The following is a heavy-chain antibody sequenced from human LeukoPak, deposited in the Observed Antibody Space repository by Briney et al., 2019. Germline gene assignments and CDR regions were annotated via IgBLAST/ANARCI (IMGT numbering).Heavy chain of an antibody. CDR2: IHPASANT. CDR1: GYTFTEHF. Sequence: ASVKVSCKASGYTFTEHFIHWVRQAPGQGLQYMGWIHPASANTVYAQMFHGRVTLSRDTPATTTYMELSGLRSDDTAVYYCARDLRPANLWGQGTLVTVSS. CDR3: ARDLRPANL. V-gene: IGHV1-2*02. J-gene: IGHJ4*02. D-gene: IGHD1-7*01.